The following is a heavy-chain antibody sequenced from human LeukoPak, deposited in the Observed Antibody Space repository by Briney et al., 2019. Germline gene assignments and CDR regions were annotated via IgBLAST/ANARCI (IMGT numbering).Heavy chain of an antibody. CDR2: IYYSGST. CDR1: GGSISSYY. Sequence: SETLSLTCTVSGGSISSYYWSWIRQPPGKGLEWIGYIYYSGSTNYNPSLKSRVTISVDTSKSQFSLKLSSVTAADTAVYYCARAFSPMATTPFDYWGQGTLVTVSS. D-gene: IGHD5-12*01. J-gene: IGHJ4*02. CDR3: ARAFSPMATTPFDY. V-gene: IGHV4-59*01.